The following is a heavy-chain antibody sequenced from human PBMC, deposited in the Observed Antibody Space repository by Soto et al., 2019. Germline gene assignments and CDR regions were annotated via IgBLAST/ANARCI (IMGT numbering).Heavy chain of an antibody. CDR3: AREDDGGDRDYYGLDV. Sequence: SLCLTCAVSWVSFTADDVTWIRQTAGKGLEGIGYIHYTGSISYNPTLQSRLAISVDTSKNQFSLKLTSVTAADTAVYFCAREDDGGDRDYYGLDVWGQGTTVTVSS. D-gene: IGHD2-21*02. CDR1: WVSFTADD. CDR2: IHYTGSI. V-gene: IGHV4-30-4*01. J-gene: IGHJ6*02.